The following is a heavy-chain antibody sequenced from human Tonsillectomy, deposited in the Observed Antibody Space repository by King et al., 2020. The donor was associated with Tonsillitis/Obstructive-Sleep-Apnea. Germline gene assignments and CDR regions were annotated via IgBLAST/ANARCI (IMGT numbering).Heavy chain of an antibody. D-gene: IGHD3-10*01. CDR3: ARDPGEYGSGRGYFDY. V-gene: IGHV3-30*04. J-gene: IGHJ4*02. CDR1: GFTFSAYA. Sequence: VQLVESGGGVVQPGRSLRLSCAASGFTFSAYAMHWVRQAPGKGLEWVALISYDGSNKYYADSVKGRFTIARDNSKNTLYLQMNSLRAEDTAVYYCARDPGEYGSGRGYFDYGGQRTLDTVSS. CDR2: ISYDGSNK.